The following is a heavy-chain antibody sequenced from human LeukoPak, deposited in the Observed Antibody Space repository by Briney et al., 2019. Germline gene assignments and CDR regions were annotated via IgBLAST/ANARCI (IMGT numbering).Heavy chain of an antibody. D-gene: IGHD7-27*01. J-gene: IGHJ4*02. CDR1: GGSFSGYY. CDR3: ASLNWGYAPPNDY. CDR2: MNHSGST. V-gene: IGHV4-34*01. Sequence: SETLSLTCAVYGGSFSGYYWSWIRQPPGKGVEWIGEMNHSGSTNYNPSLKSRVTISVDTSKNQFSLKLSSVTAADTAVYYCASLNWGYAPPNDYWGQGTLVTVSS.